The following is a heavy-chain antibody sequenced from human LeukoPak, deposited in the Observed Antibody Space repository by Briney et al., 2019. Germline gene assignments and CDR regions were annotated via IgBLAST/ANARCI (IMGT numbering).Heavy chain of an antibody. CDR3: ARDQPIGYNYGYPFDN. Sequence: GGSLRLSCAASGFTFSDYYMSWIRQAPGKGLEWVSYISSSGSTIYYADSVKGRFTISRDNAKNSLYLQMNNQRVEDTAVYYCARDQPIGYNYGYPFDNWGQGTLVTVSS. V-gene: IGHV3-11*04. D-gene: IGHD5-18*01. CDR1: GFTFSDYY. CDR2: ISSSGSTI. J-gene: IGHJ4*02.